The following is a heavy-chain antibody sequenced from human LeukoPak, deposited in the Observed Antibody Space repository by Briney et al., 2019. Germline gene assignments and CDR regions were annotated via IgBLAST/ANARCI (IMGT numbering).Heavy chain of an antibody. V-gene: IGHV4-39*01. J-gene: IGHJ5*02. CDR2: IYYSGTT. CDR1: GDSITTGRYY. CDR3: ASRKLGYCADGVCQGWFDP. D-gene: IGHD2-8*01. Sequence: PSETLSLTCTVSGDSITTGRYYWGWIRQPPGKGLEWIGSIYYSGTTYYNPSLKNRVTMSVDTSKNQFSLKLSSVTAADTAVYYCASRKLGYCADGVCQGWFDPWGQGTLVTVSS.